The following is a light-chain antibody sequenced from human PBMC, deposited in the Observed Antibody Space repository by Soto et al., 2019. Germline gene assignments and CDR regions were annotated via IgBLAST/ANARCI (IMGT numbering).Light chain of an antibody. Sequence: DIQMTQSPSTLSASVGDRVIITCRASQSIISWLAWYQQKPGKAPDLLIYGAATLKTGIPSRFRGSGSGTQFTLPIRSLQPDDLATYYCQQYDRASWTFRPRPKVEIK. V-gene: IGKV1-5*03. CDR2: GAA. CDR3: QQYDRASWT. CDR1: QSIISW. J-gene: IGKJ1*01.